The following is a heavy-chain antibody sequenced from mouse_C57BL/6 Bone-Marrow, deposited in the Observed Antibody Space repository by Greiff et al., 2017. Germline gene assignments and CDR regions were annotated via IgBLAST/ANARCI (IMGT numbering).Heavy chain of an antibody. CDR2: INYDGSST. V-gene: IGHV5-16*01. D-gene: IGHD1-1*01. CDR3: ARGPTVVHWYFDV. Sequence: EVKLMESEGGLVQPGSSMKLSCTASGFTFSDYYMAWVRQVPEKGLEWVANINYDGSSTYYLDSLKSRFIISRDNAKNILYLQMSSLKSEDTATYYCARGPTVVHWYFDVWGTGTTVTVSS. CDR1: GFTFSDYY. J-gene: IGHJ1*03.